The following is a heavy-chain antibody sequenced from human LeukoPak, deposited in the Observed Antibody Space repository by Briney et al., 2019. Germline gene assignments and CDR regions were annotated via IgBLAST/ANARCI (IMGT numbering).Heavy chain of an antibody. Sequence: SETLSLSCSVSGASIDRSTYYWGWIRQPPGKGLEWIGSVYYSGSTYYNSALKSRVTMSVDTSKNQFSLKLYSVTAADTSVYFCARIAAPGLAWG. D-gene: IGHD6-25*01. CDR3: ARIAAPGLA. CDR1: GASIDRSTYY. V-gene: IGHV4-39*01. CDR2: VYYSGST. J-gene: IGHJ5*01.